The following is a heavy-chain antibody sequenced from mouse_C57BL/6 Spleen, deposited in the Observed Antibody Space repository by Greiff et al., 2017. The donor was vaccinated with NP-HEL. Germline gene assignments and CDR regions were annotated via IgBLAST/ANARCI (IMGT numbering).Heavy chain of an antibody. J-gene: IGHJ4*01. Sequence: QVQLQQSGAELVKPGASVKLSCKASGYTFTEYTIHWVKQRSGQGLEWIGWLYPGSGSIKYNEKFKDKATLTANKSSSTVYMELSRFTSEDTAVYFCARHEDPAGGSYTYAMDYWGQGTSVTVSS. CDR2: LYPGSGSI. D-gene: IGHD1-1*02. CDR3: ARHEDPAGGSYTYAMDY. CDR1: GYTFTEYT. V-gene: IGHV1-62-2*01.